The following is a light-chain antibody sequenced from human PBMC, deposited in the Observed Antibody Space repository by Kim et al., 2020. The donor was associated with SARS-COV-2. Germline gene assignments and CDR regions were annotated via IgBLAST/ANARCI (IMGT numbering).Light chain of an antibody. CDR2: KAS. Sequence: DIQMTQSPYTLSAAVGDRVTITCRASQSIDTWLAWYQHKGGQAPKLLIFKASSLERGVPSRFSGSGSGTEFTLTISSLQADDFATYYCQLYDPSSPWAFGQGTKVDIK. CDR3: QLYDPSSPWA. CDR1: QSIDTW. V-gene: IGKV1-5*03. J-gene: IGKJ1*01.